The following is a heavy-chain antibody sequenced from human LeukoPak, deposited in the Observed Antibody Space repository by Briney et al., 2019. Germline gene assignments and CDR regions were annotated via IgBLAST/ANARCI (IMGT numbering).Heavy chain of an antibody. D-gene: IGHD1-26*01. CDR2: ISYDGSNK. J-gene: IGHJ4*02. CDR1: GFTFSSYA. CDR3: ARAGVGASLYFLDY. Sequence: GGSLRLSCAASGFTFSSYAMHWVRQAPGKGLEWVAVISYDGSNKYYADSVKGRFTISRDNSKNTLYLQMNSLRAEDTAVYYCARAGVGASLYFLDYWGQGTLVTVSS. V-gene: IGHV3-30-3*01.